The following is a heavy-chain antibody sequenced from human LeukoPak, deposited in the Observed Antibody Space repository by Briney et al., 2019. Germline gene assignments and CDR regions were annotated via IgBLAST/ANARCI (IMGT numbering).Heavy chain of an antibody. Sequence: GGSLRLSCAASGFTFSSYWMHWVRQAPGKGLVWVSRINSDGSSRSYADSVEGRFTISRDSAKNTLFLQMDILRAEDTAVYYCVRGTSRKNGYSGDDPYWGQGTLVIVSS. D-gene: IGHD5-12*01. CDR2: INSDGSSR. V-gene: IGHV3-74*01. J-gene: IGHJ4*02. CDR3: VRGTSRKNGYSGDDPY. CDR1: GFTFSSYW.